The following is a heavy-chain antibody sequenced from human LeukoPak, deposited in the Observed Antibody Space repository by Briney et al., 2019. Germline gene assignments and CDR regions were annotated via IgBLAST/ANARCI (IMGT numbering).Heavy chain of an antibody. V-gene: IGHV3-30*12. Sequence: GGSLRLSCAASGFTFSSYGMHWVRQAPGKGLEWVAVISNDGSAKYYADSVKGRFTISRDNSKNTLYLQMNSLRAEDTAVYYCAKDRDTVVVVTAIDAFDIWGQGTMVTVSS. CDR1: GFTFSSYG. D-gene: IGHD3-22*01. CDR3: AKDRDTVVVVTAIDAFDI. J-gene: IGHJ3*02. CDR2: ISNDGSAK.